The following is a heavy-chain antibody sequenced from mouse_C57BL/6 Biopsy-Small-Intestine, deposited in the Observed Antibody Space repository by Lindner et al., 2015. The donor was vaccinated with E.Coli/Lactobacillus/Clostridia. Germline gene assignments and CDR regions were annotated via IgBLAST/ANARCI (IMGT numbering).Heavy chain of an antibody. Sequence: VQLQESGGGLVKPGGSLKLSCAASGFTFSDYGMHWVRQAPEKGLEWVAYISSGSSTIYYADTVKGRFTISRDNAKNTLFLQMTSLRSEDTAMYYCARMGSMGDWGQGTLVTVSA. CDR3: ARMGSMGD. D-gene: IGHD1-1*02. J-gene: IGHJ3*01. CDR2: ISSGSSTI. CDR1: GFTFSDYG. V-gene: IGHV5-17*01.